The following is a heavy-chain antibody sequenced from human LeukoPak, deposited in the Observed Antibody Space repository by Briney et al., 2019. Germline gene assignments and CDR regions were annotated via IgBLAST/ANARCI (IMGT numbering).Heavy chain of an antibody. J-gene: IGHJ4*01. CDR3: AKGHSDYGTGFDQ. CDR1: GLTFSNCA. V-gene: IGHV3-23*01. Sequence: GSLRLSCAASGLTFSNCAMTWVRRAPGKGLECVSIISGTGDSTYYADSVKGRFTISRDNSKNMVFLQMNSLRVGDTAAYYCAKGHSDYGTGFDQWGQEPWLPSPQ. CDR2: ISGTGDST. D-gene: IGHD4-17*01.